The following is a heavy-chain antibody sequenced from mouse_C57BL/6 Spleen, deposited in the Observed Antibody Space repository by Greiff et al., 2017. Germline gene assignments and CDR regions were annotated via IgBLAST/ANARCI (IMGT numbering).Heavy chain of an antibody. J-gene: IGHJ4*01. D-gene: IGHD1-1*02. Sequence: DVQLQESGPGLVKPSQSLSLTCSVTGYSITSGYYWNWIRQFPGNKLEWMGYISYDGSNNYNPSLKNRISITRDTSKNQFFLKLNSVTTEDTATYYCARKGLWSAMDYWGQGTSVTVSS. CDR3: ARKGLWSAMDY. CDR2: ISYDGSN. V-gene: IGHV3-6*01. CDR1: GYSITSGYY.